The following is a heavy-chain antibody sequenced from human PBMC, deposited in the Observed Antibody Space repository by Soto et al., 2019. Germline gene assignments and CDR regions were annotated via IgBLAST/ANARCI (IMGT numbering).Heavy chain of an antibody. V-gene: IGHV4-34*01. CDR1: GGSFSGYY. J-gene: IGHJ4*02. CDR2: INHSGST. Sequence: SETLSLTCAVYGGSFSGYYWSWIRQPPGKGLEWIGEINHSGSTNYNPSLKSRVTISVDTSKNQFSLKLSSVTAADTAVYYCARAYSSSFPDYWGQGTLVTV. D-gene: IGHD6-6*01. CDR3: ARAYSSSFPDY.